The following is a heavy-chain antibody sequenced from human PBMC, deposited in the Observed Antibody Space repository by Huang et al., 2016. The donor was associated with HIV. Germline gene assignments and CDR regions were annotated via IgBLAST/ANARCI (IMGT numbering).Heavy chain of an antibody. CDR1: GYIFSNYD. Sequence: QVQLVQSGPEVKKPGASVKVSCQTSGYIFSNYDINWVRQAPGQGLQWMGSLNPNSGKTAYGQNFQGRVTLTRSTSTGAAYMVLNSLTSQDTAVYYCARLTSGWYQDYWGQGTLVTVSS. CDR2: LNPNSGKT. CDR3: ARLTSGWYQDY. V-gene: IGHV1-8*01. D-gene: IGHD6-19*01. J-gene: IGHJ4*02.